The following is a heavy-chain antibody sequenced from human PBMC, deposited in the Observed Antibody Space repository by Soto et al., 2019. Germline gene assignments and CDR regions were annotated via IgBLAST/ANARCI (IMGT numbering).Heavy chain of an antibody. V-gene: IGHV3-23*01. Sequence: EVQLLESGGGMVQPGGSLRLSCAASGFTFRNFVMSWVRQAPGKGLEWVSAIRATGGQTFYPDSVKGRFTISRDNSKNMLYLQINSLRDEDTALYFCAQDRGWGVVSPSHDYWGQGTLVTVSS. D-gene: IGHD2-21*01. CDR2: IRATGGQT. CDR3: AQDRGWGVVSPSHDY. J-gene: IGHJ4*02. CDR1: GFTFRNFV.